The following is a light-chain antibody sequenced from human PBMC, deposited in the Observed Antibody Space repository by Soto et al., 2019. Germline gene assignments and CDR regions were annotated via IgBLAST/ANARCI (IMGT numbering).Light chain of an antibody. CDR2: GSD. Sequence: QSVLTQPPSASGTPGQRVTISCSGTSSNIGSRTVNWYQQLPGTAPKLLIYGSDQRPSGVPDQFSGSKSGTSASLAISVLQSEDEADYYCAAWDDSLNGWVFGGGTKLTVL. J-gene: IGLJ3*02. CDR1: SSNIGSRT. V-gene: IGLV1-44*01. CDR3: AAWDDSLNGWV.